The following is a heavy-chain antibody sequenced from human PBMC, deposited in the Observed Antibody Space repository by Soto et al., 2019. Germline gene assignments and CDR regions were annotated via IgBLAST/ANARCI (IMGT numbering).Heavy chain of an antibody. CDR3: ARDDIVVVPDAIGEDYYYYMDV. Sequence: EVQLVESVGGVVRPGGSLRLSCAASGVTFDDYGMSWVRQAPGKGLEWVSGVNCQGGSAGYADSGKGRVTISRDTAKNSMNLQMNSLRGEDTSLYHCARDDIVVVPDAIGEDYYYYMDVWGKGTTVTVSS. CDR1: GVTFDDYG. J-gene: IGHJ6*03. CDR2: VNCQGGSA. V-gene: IGHV3-20*01. D-gene: IGHD2-2*01.